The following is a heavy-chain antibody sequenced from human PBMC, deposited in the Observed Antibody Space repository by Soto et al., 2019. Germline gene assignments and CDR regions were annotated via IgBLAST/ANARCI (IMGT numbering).Heavy chain of an antibody. CDR1: GYTFTGYY. Sequence: GASVKVSCKASGYTFTGYYMHWVRQAPGQGLEWMGWINPNSGGTNYAQKFQGWVTMTRDTSISTAYMELSRLRSDDTAVYYCARGPLRFLEWPTWFEPWGQGTLVTVSS. CDR3: ARGPLRFLEWPTWFEP. V-gene: IGHV1-2*04. CDR2: INPNSGGT. J-gene: IGHJ5*02. D-gene: IGHD3-3*01.